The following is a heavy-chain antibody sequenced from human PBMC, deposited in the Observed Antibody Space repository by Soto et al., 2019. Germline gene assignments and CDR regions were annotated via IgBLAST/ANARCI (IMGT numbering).Heavy chain of an antibody. D-gene: IGHD3-10*01. Sequence: QVQLVQSGAEVKKPGSSVKVSCKASGGTFSSYAISWVRQAPGQGLEWMGGIIPIFGTANYAQKFQGRVXIXADXSTSKAYMELSSLRSEDTAVYYCARGRTMVKWFDPWGQGTLVTVSS. J-gene: IGHJ5*02. V-gene: IGHV1-69*12. CDR2: IIPIFGTA. CDR1: GGTFSSYA. CDR3: ARGRTMVKWFDP.